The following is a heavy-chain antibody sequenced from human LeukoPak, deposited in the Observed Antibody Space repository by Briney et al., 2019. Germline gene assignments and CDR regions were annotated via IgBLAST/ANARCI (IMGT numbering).Heavy chain of an antibody. J-gene: IGHJ5*02. CDR2: FDPEDGET. CDR3: ATPRCSSTSCYGNWFDP. V-gene: IGHV1-24*01. Sequence: ASVKVSCKVSGYTLTELSMHWVRQAPGKGLEWMGGFDPEDGETIYAQKFQGRVTMTEDISTDTAYMELSSLRSEDTAVYYCATPRCSSTSCYGNWFDPWGQGTLVTVSS. CDR1: GYTLTELS. D-gene: IGHD2-2*01.